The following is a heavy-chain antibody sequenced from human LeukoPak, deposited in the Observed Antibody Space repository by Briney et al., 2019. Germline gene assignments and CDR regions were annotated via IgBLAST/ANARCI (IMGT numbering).Heavy chain of an antibody. CDR2: ISADGGST. V-gene: IGHV3-23*01. CDR1: GFTFSIYA. J-gene: IGHJ4*02. D-gene: IGHD6-13*01. Sequence: GGSLRLSCVASGFTFSIYAMSWVRQAPGKGLEWVSTISADGGSTYYADSVKGRFTISRDNSKNTLYLQMNSLRVEDTAVYYCAKDSSSWYVCDYWGQGTLVTVSS. CDR3: AKDSSSWYVCDY.